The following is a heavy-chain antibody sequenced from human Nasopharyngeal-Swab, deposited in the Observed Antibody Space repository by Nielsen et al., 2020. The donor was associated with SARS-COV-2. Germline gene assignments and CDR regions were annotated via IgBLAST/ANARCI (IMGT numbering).Heavy chain of an antibody. CDR1: GYTLNELS. V-gene: IGHV1-24*01. D-gene: IGHD3-3*01. Sequence: ASVKVSCKVSGYTLNELSMHWVRQAPGKGLEWMGGFDPEDGETIYAQKFQGRATMTEDTSTDTAYMELSSLRSEDTAVYYCATYPLRSGYYTGREFDYWGQGTLVTVSS. CDR2: FDPEDGET. CDR3: ATYPLRSGYYTGREFDY. J-gene: IGHJ4*02.